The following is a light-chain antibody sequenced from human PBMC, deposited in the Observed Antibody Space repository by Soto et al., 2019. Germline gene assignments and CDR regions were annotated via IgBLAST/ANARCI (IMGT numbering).Light chain of an antibody. CDR1: QSVSNN. V-gene: IGKV3-15*01. CDR2: GAS. Sequence: EIVMTQSPATLSVSPGESATLSCRASQSVSNNLAWYQQNPGQAPRLLIYGASTRATGFPARFSGSGSGTEFTLTISSLQSEDFAVYYCQQYNNWPPTWTFGQGTKVEIK. CDR3: QQYNNWPPTWT. J-gene: IGKJ1*01.